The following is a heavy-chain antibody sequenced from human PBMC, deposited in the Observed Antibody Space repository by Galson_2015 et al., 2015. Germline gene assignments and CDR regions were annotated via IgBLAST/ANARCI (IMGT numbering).Heavy chain of an antibody. CDR2: IYPGDPDT. CDR3: ARQTYYYDSSGYQLRGAFDI. D-gene: IGHD3-22*01. CDR1: GYSFTSYW. Sequence: QSGAEVKKPGESLKISCKGSGYSFTSYWIGWVRQMPGKGLEWMGIIYPGDPDTRYSPSFQGQVTISAGKSISTAYLQWSSLKASDTAMYYCARQTYYYDSSGYQLRGAFDIWGQGTMVTVSS. J-gene: IGHJ3*02. V-gene: IGHV5-51*01.